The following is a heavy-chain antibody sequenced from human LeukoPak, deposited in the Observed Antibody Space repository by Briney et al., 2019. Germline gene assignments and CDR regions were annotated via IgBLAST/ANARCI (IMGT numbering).Heavy chain of an antibody. D-gene: IGHD6-13*01. V-gene: IGHV4-59*01. Sequence: SETLSLSCTVSGGSISSYYRSWIRQPPGKGLEWIGYIYYSGSTNYNPSLKSRVTISVETSKNQFSLKLSSVTAADTAVYYCARTAAAPYYYAYYMDVWGEGATVTVSS. J-gene: IGHJ6*03. CDR2: IYYSGST. CDR3: ARTAAAPYYYAYYMDV. CDR1: GGSISSYY.